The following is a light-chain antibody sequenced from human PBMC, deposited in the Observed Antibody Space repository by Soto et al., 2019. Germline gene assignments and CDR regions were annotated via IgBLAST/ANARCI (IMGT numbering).Light chain of an antibody. J-gene: IGLJ1*01. V-gene: IGLV2-23*02. Sequence: QSALTQPASVSGSPGQSITISCTGTSSDVGSYNLVSWYQQHPGKAPKLMIYEVSKRPSGVSNRFSGSKSGNTASLTISGLQAEDEADYYCCSYAGSSTPTYVFGTGTKLTV. CDR2: EVS. CDR3: CSYAGSSTPTYV. CDR1: SSDVGSYNL.